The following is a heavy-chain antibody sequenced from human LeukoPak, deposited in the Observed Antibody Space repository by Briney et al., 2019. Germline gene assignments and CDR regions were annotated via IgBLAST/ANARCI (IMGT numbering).Heavy chain of an antibody. J-gene: IGHJ4*02. V-gene: IGHV4-34*01. CDR2: INHSGST. D-gene: IGHD3-3*01. CDR3: ARGSGGPAYYDFWSGYPLFDY. CDR1: GGSFSGYY. Sequence: SETLSLTCAVYGGSFSGYYWSWMRQPPGKGLAWIGEINHSGSTNYNPSLKSRVTISVDTSKNQFSLKLSSVAAADTAVYYCARGSGGPAYYDFWSGYPLFDYWGQGTLVTVSS.